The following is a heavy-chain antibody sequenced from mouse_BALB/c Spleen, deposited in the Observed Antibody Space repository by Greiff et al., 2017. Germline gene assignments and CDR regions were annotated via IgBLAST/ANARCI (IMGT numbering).Heavy chain of an antibody. D-gene: IGHD4-1*01. CDR3: ARERGLGLFAY. CDR1: GFTFSSFG. J-gene: IGHJ3*01. Sequence: EVMLVESGGGLVQPGGSRKLSCAASGFTFSSFGMHWVRQAPEKGLEWVAYISSGSSTIYYADTVKGRFTISRDNPKNTLFLQMTSLRSEDTAMYYCARERGLGLFAYWGQGTLVTVSA. V-gene: IGHV5-17*02. CDR2: ISSGSSTI.